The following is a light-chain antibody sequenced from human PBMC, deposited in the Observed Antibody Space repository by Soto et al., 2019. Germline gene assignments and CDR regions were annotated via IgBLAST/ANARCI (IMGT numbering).Light chain of an antibody. CDR3: QQYVASPLT. CDR2: GAS. Sequence: EIVLTQSPGTLSLSPGDTATLSCRASQSVSSNSLAWYQQKPGQAPRLLISGASRRATDIPDRFSANGFGTDFTLTISGLEPEDFAVYYCQQYVASPLTFGGGTKVDIK. J-gene: IGKJ4*01. V-gene: IGKV3-20*01. CDR1: QSVSSNS.